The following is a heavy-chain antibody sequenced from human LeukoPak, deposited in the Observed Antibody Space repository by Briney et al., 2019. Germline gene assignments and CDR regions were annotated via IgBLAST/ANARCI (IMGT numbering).Heavy chain of an antibody. V-gene: IGHV3-30*18. D-gene: IGHD6-19*01. Sequence: GRSLRLSCAASGFTFSSYGMHWVRQAAGKWLGWVAVISYDGSNKYYADSVKGRFTISRDNSKNTLYLQMNSLRAEDTAVYYCAKRIRSSGWIDYWGQGTLVTVSS. CDR3: AKRIRSSGWIDY. J-gene: IGHJ4*02. CDR1: GFTFSSYG. CDR2: ISYDGSNK.